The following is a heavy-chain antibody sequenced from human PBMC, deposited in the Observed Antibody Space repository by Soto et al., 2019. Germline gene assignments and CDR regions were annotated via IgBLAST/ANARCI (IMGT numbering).Heavy chain of an antibody. D-gene: IGHD4-17*01. Sequence: ASVKVSFKASGYTFTSYYVHWVRQVPGRGLEWMGMINPSGGTTEYTQKFQGRVTMTRDTSTTTVYMELSSLRSEDTAVYHCIREMTTELNYWGQGTLVTVSS. CDR2: INPSGGTT. CDR1: GYTFTSYY. CDR3: IREMTTELNY. V-gene: IGHV1-46*03. J-gene: IGHJ4*02.